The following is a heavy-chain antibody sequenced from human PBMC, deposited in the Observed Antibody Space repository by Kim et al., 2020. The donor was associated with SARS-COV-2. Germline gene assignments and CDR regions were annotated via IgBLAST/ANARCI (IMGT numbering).Heavy chain of an antibody. J-gene: IGHJ4*02. CDR3: GKGSATTGDTDY. D-gene: IGHD7-27*01. V-gene: IGHV3-43*02. Sequence: GGSLRLSCAASGFTFHDHAMHWVRQAPGKGLEWVSLISRDGSITYYADSVKGRFTISRDNSKDSLYLQMNSLRTEDTAFYYCGKGSATTGDTDYWGQGTLLTVSS. CDR2: ISRDGSIT. CDR1: GFTFHDHA.